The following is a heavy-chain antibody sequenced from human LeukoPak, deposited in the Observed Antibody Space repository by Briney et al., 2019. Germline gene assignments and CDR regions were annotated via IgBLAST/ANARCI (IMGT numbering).Heavy chain of an antibody. Sequence: SETLSLTCAVYGGSFSGYYWSWIRQPPGKGLEWNGEINHSGSTNYNPSLKSRVTISVDTSKNQFSLKPSSVTAADTAVYYCARGLGYYYYGMDVWGQGTTVTVSS. V-gene: IGHV4-34*01. CDR1: GGSFSGYY. J-gene: IGHJ6*02. CDR2: INHSGST. CDR3: ARGLGYYYYGMDV.